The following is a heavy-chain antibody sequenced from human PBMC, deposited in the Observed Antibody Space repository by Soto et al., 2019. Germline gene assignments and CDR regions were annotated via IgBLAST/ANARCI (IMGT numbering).Heavy chain of an antibody. J-gene: IGHJ6*02. V-gene: IGHV1-18*01. D-gene: IGHD3-22*01. Sequence: ASVKVSCKASGYTFTSYGISWVRQAPGQGLEWVGWISAYNGNTNYAQKLQGRVTMTSDTSTSTAYMELRSLRSDDTAVYYCARDTYYYDSSGYPAKYYGMDVWGQGTTVTV. CDR3: ARDTYYYDSSGYPAKYYGMDV. CDR2: ISAYNGNT. CDR1: GYTFTSYG.